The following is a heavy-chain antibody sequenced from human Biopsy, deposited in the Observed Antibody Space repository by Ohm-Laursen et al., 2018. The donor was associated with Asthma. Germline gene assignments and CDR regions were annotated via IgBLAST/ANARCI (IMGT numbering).Heavy chain of an antibody. CDR2: ISFDGSNK. CDR1: GFTFSNYG. J-gene: IGHJ4*02. Sequence: SLRLSCTASGFTFSNYGMHWVRQAPGKGLGWVAVISFDGSNKNYTDSVKGRFTISRDNSRNTLHLQMNSLRAEDTAVYYCAKDVFPGWELRRGPDYWGQGTLVTVS. V-gene: IGHV3-30*18. CDR3: AKDVFPGWELRRGPDY. D-gene: IGHD1-26*01.